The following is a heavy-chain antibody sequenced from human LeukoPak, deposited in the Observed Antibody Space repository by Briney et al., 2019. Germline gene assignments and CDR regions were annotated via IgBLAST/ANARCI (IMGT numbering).Heavy chain of an antibody. Sequence: GGSPRLSCTASGFTFSGAWMTWVRQAPGKGLEWVANIREDGTEKNYVDSAKGRFTISRDNAKNSLFLQMSNLRDDDTAIYYCARHVGISFWGQGTLVTVSS. CDR3: ARHVGISF. CDR2: IREDGTEK. V-gene: IGHV3-7*01. CDR1: GFTFSGAW. D-gene: IGHD7-27*01. J-gene: IGHJ4*02.